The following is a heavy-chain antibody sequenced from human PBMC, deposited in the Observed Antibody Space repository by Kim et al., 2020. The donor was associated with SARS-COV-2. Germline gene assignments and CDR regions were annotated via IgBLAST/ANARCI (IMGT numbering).Heavy chain of an antibody. J-gene: IGHJ4*02. CDR2: INHSGST. Sequence: SETLSLTCAVYGGSFSGYYWSWIRQPPGKGLEWIGEINHSGSTNYNPSLKSRVTISVDTSKNQFSLKLSSVTAADTAVYYCARADTSGDGYVGLDYWGQGTLVTVSS. D-gene: IGHD5-12*01. CDR1: GGSFSGYY. CDR3: ARADTSGDGYVGLDY. V-gene: IGHV4-34*01.